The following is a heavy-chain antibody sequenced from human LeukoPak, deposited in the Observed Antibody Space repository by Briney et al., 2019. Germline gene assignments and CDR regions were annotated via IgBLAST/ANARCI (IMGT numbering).Heavy chain of an antibody. CDR2: IYTSGST. V-gene: IGHV4-61*02. Sequence: SQTLSLTCTVSGGSISSGSYYWSWIRQPAGKGLEWIGRIYTSGSTNYNPSLKSRVTISVDTSKNQFSLKLSSVTAADTAVYYCAMTSIAVGGSYYYYYMDVWGKGTTVTISS. D-gene: IGHD6-19*01. CDR1: GGSISSGSYY. J-gene: IGHJ6*03. CDR3: AMTSIAVGGSYYYYYMDV.